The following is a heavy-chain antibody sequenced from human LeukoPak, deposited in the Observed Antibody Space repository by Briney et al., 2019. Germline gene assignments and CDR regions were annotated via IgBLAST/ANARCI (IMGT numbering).Heavy chain of an antibody. Sequence: SGGSLRLSCAASGFTFSSYAMSWVRQAPGKGLEWVSAISGSGGSTYYADSVKGRFTIPRDNSKNTLYLQMNSLRAEDTAVYYCAKDPYYYGSGSYSPSPYYFDYWGQGTLVTVSS. CDR1: GFTFSSYA. J-gene: IGHJ4*02. CDR3: AKDPYYYGSGSYSPSPYYFDY. V-gene: IGHV3-23*01. D-gene: IGHD3-10*01. CDR2: ISGSGGST.